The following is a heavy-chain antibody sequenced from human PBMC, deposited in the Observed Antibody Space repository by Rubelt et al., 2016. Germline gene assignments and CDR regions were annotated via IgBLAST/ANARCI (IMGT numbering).Heavy chain of an antibody. Sequence: QVQLQQWGAGLLKPSETLSLTCAVYGGSFSGNYWSWIRQPPGKGLEWIGEINHSGDTNYSPYLKSRVTISVDTSKNQFSLKLSSVTAADTAVYYCARVAYSSGWDKYCQYWGRGTLVTVSS. CDR3: ARVAYSSGWDKYCQY. V-gene: IGHV4-34*01. CDR1: GGSFSGNY. D-gene: IGHD6-19*01. J-gene: IGHJ1*01. CDR2: INHSGDT.